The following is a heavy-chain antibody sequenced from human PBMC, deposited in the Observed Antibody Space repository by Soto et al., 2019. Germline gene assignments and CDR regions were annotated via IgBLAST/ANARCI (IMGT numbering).Heavy chain of an antibody. CDR3: ARRWNYPPHWYYYGMDV. V-gene: IGHV1-69*13. J-gene: IGHJ6*02. D-gene: IGHD1-7*01. CDR2: IIPIFGTA. Sequence: GASVKVSCKASGGTFSSYAISWVRQAPGQGLEWMGGIIPIFGTANYAQKFQGRVTITADESTSTAYMELSSLRSEDTAVYYCARRWNYPPHWYYYGMDVWGQGTTVTVSS. CDR1: GGTFSSYA.